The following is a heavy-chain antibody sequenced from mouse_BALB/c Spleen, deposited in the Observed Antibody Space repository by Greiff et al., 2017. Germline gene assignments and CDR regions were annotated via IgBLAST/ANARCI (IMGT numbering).Heavy chain of an antibody. CDR1: GYSITSGYY. Sequence: VQLKESGPGLVKPSQSLSLTCSVTGYSITSGYYWNWIRQFPGNKLEWMGYISYDGSNNYNPSLKNRISITRDTSKNQFFLKLNSVTTEDTATYYCARDLYDYDFYYAMDYWGQGTSVTVSS. CDR2: ISYDGSN. CDR3: ARDLYDYDFYYAMDY. J-gene: IGHJ4*01. D-gene: IGHD2-4*01. V-gene: IGHV3-6*02.